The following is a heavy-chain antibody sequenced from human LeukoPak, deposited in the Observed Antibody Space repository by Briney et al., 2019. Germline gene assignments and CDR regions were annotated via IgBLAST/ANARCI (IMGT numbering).Heavy chain of an antibody. D-gene: IGHD3-9*01. CDR2: ISGSSSTI. J-gene: IGHJ6*02. CDR1: GFTFSSYG. CDR3: ARDQPYYYDILTGYSPTYGMDV. V-gene: IGHV3-48*04. Sequence: GGSLRLSCAASGFTFSSYGMNWVRQPPGKGLEWVSYISGSSSTIYYADSVKGRFTISRDNAKNSLYLQMNSLRAEDTAVYYCARDQPYYYDILTGYSPTYGMDVWGQGTTVTVSS.